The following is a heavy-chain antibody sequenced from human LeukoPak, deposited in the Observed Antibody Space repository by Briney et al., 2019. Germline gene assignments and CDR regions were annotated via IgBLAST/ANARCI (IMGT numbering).Heavy chain of an antibody. V-gene: IGHV3-30*03. J-gene: IGHJ4*02. CDR2: ISYHGSNK. D-gene: IGHD6-19*01. Sequence: GGSLRLSCAVSGFSFSSYGMHWVRQAPGKGLEWVAVISYHGSNKYYADSVKGRFTISRVNSKNTLYLQMNSLSAEDTAVYYCATDQYSSGWSFDYWGQGTLVTVSS. CDR3: ATDQYSSGWSFDY. CDR1: GFSFSSYG.